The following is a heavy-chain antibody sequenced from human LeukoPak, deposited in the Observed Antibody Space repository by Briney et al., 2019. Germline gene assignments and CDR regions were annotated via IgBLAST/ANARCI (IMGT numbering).Heavy chain of an antibody. CDR1: GYTFTGYY. J-gene: IGHJ4*02. CDR3: ARDDRGIAVAGP. D-gene: IGHD6-19*01. CDR2: INPNSGGT. V-gene: IGHV1-2*02. Sequence: ASVKVSCKASGYTFTGYYMHWVRQAPGQGLEWMGWINPNSGGTNYAQKFQGRVTMTRDTSISTAYMELSRLRPDDTAVYYCARDDRGIAVAGPWGQGTLVTVSS.